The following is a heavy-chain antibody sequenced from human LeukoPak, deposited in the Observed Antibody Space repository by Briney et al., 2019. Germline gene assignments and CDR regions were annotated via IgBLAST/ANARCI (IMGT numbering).Heavy chain of an antibody. V-gene: IGHV3-7*01. CDR2: IKQDGSEK. Sequence: PGGSLRLSCAASGFTFSSYWMSWVRQAPGKGLEWVANIKQDGSEKYYVDSEKGRFTISRDNAKNSLYLQMNSLRAEDTAVYYCARVRWIVATVYFDYWGQGTLVTVSS. CDR3: ARVRWIVATVYFDY. CDR1: GFTFSSYW. J-gene: IGHJ4*02. D-gene: IGHD5-12*01.